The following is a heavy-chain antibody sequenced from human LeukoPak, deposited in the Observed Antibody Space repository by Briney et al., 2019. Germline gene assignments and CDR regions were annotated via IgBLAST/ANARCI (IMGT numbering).Heavy chain of an antibody. CDR3: ARGWGSGTYSPYYYGMDV. Sequence: PSETLSLTCTVSGGSISSYYWSWIRQPPGKGLEWIGYIYYSGSTNYNPSLKSRVTISVDKSKNQFSLNVTSVTAADTAVYYCARGWGSGTYSPYYYGMDVWGQGTTVTVS. V-gene: IGHV4-59*12. D-gene: IGHD3-10*01. CDR2: IYYSGST. CDR1: GGSISSYY. J-gene: IGHJ6*02.